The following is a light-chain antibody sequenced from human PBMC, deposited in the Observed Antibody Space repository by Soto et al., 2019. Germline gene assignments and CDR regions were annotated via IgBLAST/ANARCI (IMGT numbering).Light chain of an antibody. CDR2: AAS. Sequence: AIQMTQSPSSLSGSVGDRVTITCRASQDIGNDLAWYQQRPGKAPKLLIYAASSLQSGVPSRFSGSGSGTDFTLTISSLQPGDFATYYCLQDYNFPLTFGGGTKVEIK. J-gene: IGKJ4*01. CDR3: LQDYNFPLT. V-gene: IGKV1-6*01. CDR1: QDIGND.